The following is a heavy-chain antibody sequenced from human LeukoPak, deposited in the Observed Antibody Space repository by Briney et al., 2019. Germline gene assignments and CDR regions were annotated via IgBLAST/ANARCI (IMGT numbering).Heavy chain of an antibody. J-gene: IGHJ4*02. V-gene: IGHV3-23*01. CDR1: GFTFSSYA. D-gene: IGHD3-9*01. CDR2: IGASGGST. CDR3: AKAEGYDILTGLDY. Sequence: GGSLRLSCATSGFTFSSYAMSWVRQAPGKGLEWVSGIGASGGSTYYADSVKGRFTISRDNSKNTLYLQMNSLRTEDTAVYYCAKAEGYDILTGLDYGGQGTLVTVSS.